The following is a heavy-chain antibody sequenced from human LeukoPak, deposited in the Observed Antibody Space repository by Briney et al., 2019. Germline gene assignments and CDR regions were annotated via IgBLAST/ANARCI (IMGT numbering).Heavy chain of an antibody. V-gene: IGHV3-20*04. Sequence: GGSLRLSCAASGFTFSSYSMDWVRQAPGKGLEWVSGINWNGGSTGYADSVKGRFTISRDNAKNSLYLQMNSLRAEDTALYYCARDYDILTGYLVYDAFDIWGQGTMVTVSS. D-gene: IGHD3-9*01. CDR2: INWNGGST. J-gene: IGHJ3*02. CDR3: ARDYDILTGYLVYDAFDI. CDR1: GFTFSSYS.